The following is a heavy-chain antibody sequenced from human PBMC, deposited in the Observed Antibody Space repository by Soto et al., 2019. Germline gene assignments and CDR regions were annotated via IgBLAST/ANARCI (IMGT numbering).Heavy chain of an antibody. Sequence: SETLSLTCTVSGGSVSNSSHYWTWIRQPPGKGLEWIGYVYYTGSTNYNPSLHSRVTISVDTSKNQFSLTLSSVTAADTAVYYCARGDGFWSGYPHQYYFDYWGQGTLVTVSS. CDR2: VYYTGST. CDR1: GGSVSNSSHY. D-gene: IGHD3-3*01. J-gene: IGHJ4*02. CDR3: ARGDGFWSGYPHQYYFDY. V-gene: IGHV4-61*01.